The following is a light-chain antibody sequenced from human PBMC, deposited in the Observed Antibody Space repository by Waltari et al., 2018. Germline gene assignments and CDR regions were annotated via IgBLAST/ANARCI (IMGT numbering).Light chain of an antibody. CDR1: QGISSY. CDR2: AAS. V-gene: IGKV1-9*01. J-gene: IGKJ1*01. Sequence: IQLTQSPSSLSAYVGDRVTITCRASQGISSYVAWYQQKPGKAPNLLIYAASTLHSGVPSRFSGSGSETDFTLTISSLQPEDFATYYCQQFNTYPRTFGQGTKVEIK. CDR3: QQFNTYPRT.